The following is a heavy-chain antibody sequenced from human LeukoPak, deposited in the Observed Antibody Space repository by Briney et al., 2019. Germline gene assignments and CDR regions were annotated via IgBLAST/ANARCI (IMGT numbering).Heavy chain of an antibody. Sequence: ASVTVSFKASGYTFTIYGISWVRQAPGQGLEWMGWISAYNGNTNYAQKLQGRVTMTTDTSTSTAYMELRSLRSDDTAVYYCARVNYDSSGYYSENYYYGMDVWGQGTTVTVSS. CDR1: GYTFTIYG. CDR2: ISAYNGNT. V-gene: IGHV1-18*01. D-gene: IGHD3-22*01. CDR3: ARVNYDSSGYYSENYYYGMDV. J-gene: IGHJ6*02.